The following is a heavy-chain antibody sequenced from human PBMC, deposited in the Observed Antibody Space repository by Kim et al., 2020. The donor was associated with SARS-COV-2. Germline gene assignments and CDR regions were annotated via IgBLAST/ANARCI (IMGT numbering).Heavy chain of an antibody. D-gene: IGHD3-3*01. J-gene: IGHJ6*03. Sequence: SETLSLTCAVYGGSFSDYSWSWIRQPPGKGLEWIGEISHRGTTNYNPSLNSRLSISVDTSKNQCSLNLSFVTAADTAVYYCARVISILTVSGVSRWIYY. CDR1: GGSFSDYS. V-gene: IGHV4-34*01. CDR2: ISHRGTT. CDR3: ARVISILTVSGVSRWIYY.